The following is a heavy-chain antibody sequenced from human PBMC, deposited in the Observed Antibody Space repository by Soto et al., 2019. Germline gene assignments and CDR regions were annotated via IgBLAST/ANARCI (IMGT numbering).Heavy chain of an antibody. CDR1: GFTFSSYG. CDR3: ARDPGNFDWRIWYFDL. D-gene: IGHD3-9*01. CDR2: IWYDGSNK. J-gene: IGHJ2*01. V-gene: IGHV3-33*01. Sequence: QVQLVESGGGVVQPGRSLRLSCAASGFTFSSYGMHWVRQAPGKGLEWVAVIWYDGSNKYYADSVKGRFTISRDNSKNTLYLQMNSLRAEDTAVYYCARDPGNFDWRIWYFDLWGRGTLVTVSS.